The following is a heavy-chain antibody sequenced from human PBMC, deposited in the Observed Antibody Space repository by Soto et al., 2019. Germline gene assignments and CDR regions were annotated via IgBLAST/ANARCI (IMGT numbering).Heavy chain of an antibody. D-gene: IGHD5-18*01. CDR2: IRSEAYGGSA. CDR3: NRVDRGYRYASSDS. V-gene: IGHV3-49*04. CDR1: GFAFGDYA. J-gene: IGHJ4*02. Sequence: PGGSLRLSCRASGFAFGDYAMSWVRQAPGKGLEWVGFIRSEAYGGSAEYAASVQGRFSISRDDSSTNVYLQMNSLKSEDTAVYFCNRVDRGYRYASSDSWGPGTLVTVSS.